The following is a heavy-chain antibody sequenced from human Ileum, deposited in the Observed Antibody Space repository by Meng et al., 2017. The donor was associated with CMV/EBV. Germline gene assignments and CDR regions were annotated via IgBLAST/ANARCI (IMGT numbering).Heavy chain of an antibody. D-gene: IGHD2-2*01. CDR2: IKQDGSEK. CDR1: GFTFSSYW. CDR3: ATRCSTSCYNDY. V-gene: IGHV3-7*01. Sequence: GESLKISCAASGFTFSSYWMNWVRQAPGKGLEWVANIKQDGSEKYYVDSVKGRFTISRDNAKNSLYLQMNSLRAEDTAVYYCATRCSTSCYNDYWGQATLVTVSS. J-gene: IGHJ4*02.